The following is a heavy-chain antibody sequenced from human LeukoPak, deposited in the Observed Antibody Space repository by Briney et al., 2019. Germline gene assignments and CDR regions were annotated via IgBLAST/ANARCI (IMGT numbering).Heavy chain of an antibody. Sequence: GGSLRLSCAASGFTFSSYGMHWVRQAPGKGLEWVAFIRYDGSNKYYADSVKGRFTISRDNSKNTLYLQMNSLRAEDTAGYYCAKARGTPVLNFDYWGQGTLVTVSS. CDR1: GFTFSSYG. CDR3: AKARGTPVLNFDY. CDR2: IRYDGSNK. D-gene: IGHD1-1*01. V-gene: IGHV3-30*02. J-gene: IGHJ4*02.